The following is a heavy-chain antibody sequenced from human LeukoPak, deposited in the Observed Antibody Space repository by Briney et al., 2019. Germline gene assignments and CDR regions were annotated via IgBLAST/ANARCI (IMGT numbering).Heavy chain of an antibody. J-gene: IGHJ4*02. CDR3: ARDIRYYYGSGSYDDY. Sequence: GGSLRLSCTASGFTLSRFRMSWVRQAPGKGLEWVGNIKQDGGEKYYVDPVKGRFTISRDNAKNSLYLQMNSLRAEDTAVYYCARDIRYYYGSGSYDDYWGQGTLVTVSS. CDR1: GFTLSRFR. CDR2: IKQDGGEK. D-gene: IGHD3-10*01. V-gene: IGHV3-7*03.